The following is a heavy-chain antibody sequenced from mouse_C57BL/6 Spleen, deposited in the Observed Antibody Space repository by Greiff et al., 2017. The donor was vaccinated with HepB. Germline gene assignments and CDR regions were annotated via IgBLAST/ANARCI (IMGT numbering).Heavy chain of an antibody. D-gene: IGHD1-1*01. V-gene: IGHV1-81*01. J-gene: IGHJ3*01. CDR2: IYPRSGNT. Sequence: QVQLKESGAELARPGASVKLSCKASGYTFTSYGISWVKQRTGQGLEWIGEIYPRSGNTYYNEKFKGKATLTADKSSSTAYMELRSLTSEDSAVYFCARWPTYYGSSPAWFAYWGQGTLVTVSA. CDR1: GYTFTSYG. CDR3: ARWPTYYGSSPAWFAY.